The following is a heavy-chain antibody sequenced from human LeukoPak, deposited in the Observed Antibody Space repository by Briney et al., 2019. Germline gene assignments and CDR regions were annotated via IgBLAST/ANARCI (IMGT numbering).Heavy chain of an antibody. D-gene: IGHD6-13*01. Sequence: SETLSLTCAVYGGSFSGYYWSWIRQPPGKGLEWIGEINHSGSTNYNPSLKSRVTISVDTSKNQFSLKLSSVTAADTAVYYCARGLKSRTHSSSWYRADPWGQGSLVTVSS. CDR2: INHSGST. CDR3: ARGLKSRTHSSSWYRADP. V-gene: IGHV4-34*01. J-gene: IGHJ5*02. CDR1: GGSFSGYY.